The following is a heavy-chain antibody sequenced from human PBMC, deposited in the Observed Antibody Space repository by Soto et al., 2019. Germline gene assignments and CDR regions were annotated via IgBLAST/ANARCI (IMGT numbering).Heavy chain of an antibody. V-gene: IGHV2-5*02. CDR3: AHSIAAGPLDT. D-gene: IGHD6-13*01. J-gene: IGHJ5*02. CDR1: GFSLSTSGVG. Sequence: QITLNESGPPLVNPTQTLTLTCTFSGFSLSTSGVGVAWIRQPPGKALEWLALVYWDDDKRYNLYLKSRLTITKETPRNQVVLTMTNMDPVDTATYYCAHSIAAGPLDTWGQGTLVTVSS. CDR2: VYWDDDK.